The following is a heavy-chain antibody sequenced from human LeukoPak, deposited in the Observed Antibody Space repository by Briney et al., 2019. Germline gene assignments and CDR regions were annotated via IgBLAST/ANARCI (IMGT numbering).Heavy chain of an antibody. D-gene: IGHD3-16*01. V-gene: IGHV3-7*03. CDR2: IKQDGTEK. CDR1: GVTFSNYW. J-gene: IGHJ4*02. Sequence: GGSLRLSCEASGVTFSNYWMSWVRQAPGMGPEWLANIKQDGTEKFYMASVRGRFIISRDNAKSSLYLQMNSLRVEDTAVYYCARDCGGGAPCFDSWGQETLVTVSS. CDR3: ARDCGGGAPCFDS.